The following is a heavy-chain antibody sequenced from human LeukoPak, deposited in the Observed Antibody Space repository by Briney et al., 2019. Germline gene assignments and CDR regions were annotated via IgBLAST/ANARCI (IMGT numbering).Heavy chain of an antibody. J-gene: IGHJ6*02. Sequence: GGSLRLSCAASGFTFSSCWMSWVRQAPGKGLEWVANIKQDGSEKYYVDSVKGRFTISRDNAKNSLYLQMNSLRAEDTAVYYCARMADYLSGMDVWGQGTTVTVSS. D-gene: IGHD4-17*01. CDR3: ARMADYLSGMDV. V-gene: IGHV3-7*01. CDR2: IKQDGSEK. CDR1: GFTFSSCW.